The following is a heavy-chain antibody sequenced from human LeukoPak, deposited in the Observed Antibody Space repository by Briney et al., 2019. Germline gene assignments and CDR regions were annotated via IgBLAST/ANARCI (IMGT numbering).Heavy chain of an antibody. V-gene: IGHV4-34*01. CDR2: INHSGST. Sequence: SETLSLTCAVYGGSFSGYYWSWIRQPPGKGLEWIGEINHSGSTNYNPSLKSRVTMSVDTSKNQFSLKLSSVTAADTAVYYCARGWFGELSYLDAFDIWGQGTMVTVSS. CDR1: GGSFSGYY. J-gene: IGHJ3*02. D-gene: IGHD3-10*01. CDR3: ARGWFGELSYLDAFDI.